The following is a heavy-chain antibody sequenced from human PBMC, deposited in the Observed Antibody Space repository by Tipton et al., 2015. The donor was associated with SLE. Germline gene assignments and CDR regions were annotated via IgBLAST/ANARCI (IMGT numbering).Heavy chain of an antibody. Sequence: TLSLTCTVSGASVSRYYWTWIRQPPGKGLQWIAYIYTGASTFYNPSLKSRVTISVDTSKNQFSLKLSSVTAADTAVYYCARPRTIFGVAIGDWYFDLWGRGTLVTVSS. CDR1: GASVSRYY. J-gene: IGHJ2*01. CDR2: IYTGAST. CDR3: ARPRTIFGVAIGDWYFDL. D-gene: IGHD3-3*01. V-gene: IGHV4-4*09.